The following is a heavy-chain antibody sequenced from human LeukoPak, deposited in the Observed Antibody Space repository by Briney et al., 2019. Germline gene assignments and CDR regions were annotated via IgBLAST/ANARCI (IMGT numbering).Heavy chain of an antibody. CDR2: INSDESTT. CDR1: GFTFSNYW. D-gene: IGHD5-24*01. V-gene: IGHV3-74*01. CDR3: AKQLIGTAFDY. Sequence: GGSLRLSCAASGFTFSNYWMHWVRQAPGKGLVWVSRINSDESTTTYADSAKGRFTISRDNAKNTLYLQMNSLRAEDTAVYYCAKQLIGTAFDYWGQGTLVTVSS. J-gene: IGHJ4*02.